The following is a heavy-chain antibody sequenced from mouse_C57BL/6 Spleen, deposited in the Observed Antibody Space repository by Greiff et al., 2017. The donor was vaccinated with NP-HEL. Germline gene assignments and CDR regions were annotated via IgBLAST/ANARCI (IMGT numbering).Heavy chain of an antibody. CDR2: IDPETGGT. CDR1: GYTFTDYE. CDR3: TSWHYDYSWLAY. D-gene: IGHD2-4*01. V-gene: IGHV1-15*01. Sequence: VQLQQSGAELVRPGASVTLSCKASGYTFTDYEMHWVKQTPVHGLEWIGAIDPETGGTAYNQKFKGKAILTADKSSSTAYMELRSLTSEDSAVYYCTSWHYDYSWLAYWGQGTLVTVSA. J-gene: IGHJ3*01.